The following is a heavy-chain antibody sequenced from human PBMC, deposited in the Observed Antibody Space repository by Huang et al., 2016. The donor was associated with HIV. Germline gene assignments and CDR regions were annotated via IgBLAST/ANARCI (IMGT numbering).Heavy chain of an antibody. V-gene: IGHV1-69*13. D-gene: IGHD3-16*01. J-gene: IGHJ3*01. CDR3: AKRGGAWGSPYAFDL. CDR2: IIPRLGTR. CDR1: GGSFNNFG. Sequence: QVQLVQSGAEVRKPGSSVKVSCRASGGSFNNFGINWVRQAPGKGREWMGVIIPRLGTRNYAQRFQGRVTITADETTGFVYMELGSLRSDDTAVYFCAKRGGAWGSPYAFDLWGPGTMVTVSS.